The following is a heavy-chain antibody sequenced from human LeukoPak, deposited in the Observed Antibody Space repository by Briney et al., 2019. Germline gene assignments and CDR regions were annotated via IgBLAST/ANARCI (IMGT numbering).Heavy chain of an antibody. J-gene: IGHJ5*02. V-gene: IGHV4-59*01. CDR3: ARARDGHINNWFDP. D-gene: IGHD5-24*01. Sequence: PSETLSLTCTVSGGSISSYYWSWIRQPPGKGLEWIWNIYDRGSTKYNPSLKSRVTISVDTSKNQFSLRLSSVTAADTAVYYCARARDGHINNWFDPWGQGTLVTVSS. CDR2: IYDRGST. CDR1: GGSISSYY.